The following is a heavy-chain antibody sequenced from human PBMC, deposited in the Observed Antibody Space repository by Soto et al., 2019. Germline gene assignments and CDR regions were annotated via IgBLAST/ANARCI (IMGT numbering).Heavy chain of an antibody. Sequence: VGSLRLSCEVSGFTLSNSGIHWVRQAPDKGLEWVATIAYEGKTANYADSAKGRFTISRDISKSTVYLQMNSLRREDTATYYCAKSTSGYGGASDFWGQGTVVTVPS. V-gene: IGHV3-30*18. CDR1: GFTLSNSG. CDR3: AKSTSGYGGASDF. D-gene: IGHD4-17*01. J-gene: IGHJ4*02. CDR2: IAYEGKTA.